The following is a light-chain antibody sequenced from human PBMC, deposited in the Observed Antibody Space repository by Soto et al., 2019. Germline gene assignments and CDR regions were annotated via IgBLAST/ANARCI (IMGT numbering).Light chain of an antibody. J-gene: IGKJ1*01. Sequence: EIVLTQSPGTLSLSPGERATLSCRASQSVSSAYLAWYQQKLGQAPRLLIYGFSNRATGIPDRFSGSGSGTDFTLTISRLEPEDFAVYYCQQYGSSRWTFGQGTKVEIK. CDR2: GFS. CDR1: QSVSSAY. V-gene: IGKV3-20*01. CDR3: QQYGSSRWT.